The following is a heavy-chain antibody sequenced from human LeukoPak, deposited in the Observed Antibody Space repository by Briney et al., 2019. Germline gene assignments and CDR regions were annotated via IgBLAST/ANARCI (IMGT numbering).Heavy chain of an antibody. CDR1: GGSISSSTYY. CDR2: ISYSGRT. D-gene: IGHD3-10*01. CDR3: ARGGSGYDAFGI. V-gene: IGHV4-61*05. Sequence: SETLSLTCTVSGGSISSSTYYWGWIRQPPGKGLEWIGYISYSGRTNYNPSLKSRVTISIDTSKNQFSLKLSSVTAADTAVYYCARGGSGYDAFGIRGQGTMVTVSS. J-gene: IGHJ3*02.